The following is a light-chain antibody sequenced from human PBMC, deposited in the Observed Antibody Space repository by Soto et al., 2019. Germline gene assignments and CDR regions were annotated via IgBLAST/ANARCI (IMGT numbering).Light chain of an antibody. V-gene: IGLV2-23*01. Sequence: QSVLTQPASVSASPGQSITIPCTGTSSDVGSYNLVSWFQRHPGKVPKLLICEGTKRPSGLSDRFSGSKSGNTASLTISGLQAEDEADYYCYSYAGENLYVFGTGTKLTVL. CDR1: SSDVGSYNL. CDR3: YSYAGENLYV. J-gene: IGLJ1*01. CDR2: EGT.